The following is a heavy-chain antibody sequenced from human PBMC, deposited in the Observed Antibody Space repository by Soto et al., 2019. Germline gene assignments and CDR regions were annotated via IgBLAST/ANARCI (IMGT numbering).Heavy chain of an antibody. V-gene: IGHV3-9*01. CDR1: GFTFDDYA. CDR3: AKGGRGGPAARRGFDP. Sequence: GGSLRLSCAASGFTFDDYAMHWVRQAPGKGLEWVSGISWNSGSIGHADSVKGRFTISRDNAKNSLYLQMNSLRAEDTALYYCAKGGRGGPAARRGFDPWGQGTLVTVSS. J-gene: IGHJ5*02. D-gene: IGHD2-2*01. CDR2: ISWNSGSI.